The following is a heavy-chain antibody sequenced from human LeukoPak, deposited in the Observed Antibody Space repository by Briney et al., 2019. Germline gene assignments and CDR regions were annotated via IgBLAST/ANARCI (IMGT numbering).Heavy chain of an antibody. Sequence: PGRSLRLSCAASRFALSMDAMSWVRPAPGKGLGWGSAICGIGGSTYYAGSVRGRFTISRDNSKNTLYLRMNRLRAEDTSLYYFERADCSSTSCYGHYYYGMDVWGQGTMVTVSS. J-gene: IGHJ6*02. CDR2: ICGIGGST. D-gene: IGHD2-2*01. CDR3: ERADCSSTSCYGHYYYGMDV. CDR1: RFALSMDA. V-gene: IGHV3-23*01.